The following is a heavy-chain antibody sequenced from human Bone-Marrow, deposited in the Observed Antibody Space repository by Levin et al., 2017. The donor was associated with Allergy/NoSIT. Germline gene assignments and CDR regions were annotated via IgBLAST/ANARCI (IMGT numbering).Heavy chain of an antibody. D-gene: IGHD6-13*01. CDR2: INQDGSET. CDR3: ARGGSDSSWYWVY. V-gene: IGHV3-7*01. J-gene: IGHJ4*02. Sequence: GGSLRLSCADSGLSFSVYWMTWVRQAPGKGLEWVANINQDGSETYYVDSVKGRFTISRDNAKNSLYLQLNSLRAEDTAVYYCARGGSDSSWYWVYWGQGTLVTVSS. CDR1: GLSFSVYW.